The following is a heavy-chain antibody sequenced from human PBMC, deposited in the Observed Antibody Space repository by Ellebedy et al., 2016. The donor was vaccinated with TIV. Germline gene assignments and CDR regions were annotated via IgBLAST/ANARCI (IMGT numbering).Heavy chain of an antibody. D-gene: IGHD3-10*01. Sequence: SETLSLTCNVSGGSISSSSPYWGWIRQPPGTGLEWIGSIYYTGSTYYNPSLKRRVTISVDTSRNQFSLNLNSLTAADTAVYYCARQGPSITMGRGVNWFDPWGQGTLVTVSS. CDR3: ARQGPSITMGRGVNWFDP. CDR2: IYYTGST. J-gene: IGHJ5*02. CDR1: GGSISSSSPY. V-gene: IGHV4-39*01.